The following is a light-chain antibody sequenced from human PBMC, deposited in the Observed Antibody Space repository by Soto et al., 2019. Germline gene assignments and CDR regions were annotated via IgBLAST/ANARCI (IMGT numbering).Light chain of an antibody. J-gene: IGKJ1*01. CDR2: GAS. V-gene: IGKV3-15*01. Sequence: EIVMTQSPATLSVSPGERATLSCRASQSVSSNLAWYQQKPGQPPRLLIYGASTRAPGIPARFSGSGSGTEFTLTISSLQSEDFAVYYCQQYNNWPGTFGQGTKVEIK. CDR3: QQYNNWPGT. CDR1: QSVSSN.